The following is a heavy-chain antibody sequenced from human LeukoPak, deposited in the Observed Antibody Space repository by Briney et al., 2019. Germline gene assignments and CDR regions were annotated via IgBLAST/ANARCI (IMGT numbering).Heavy chain of an antibody. D-gene: IGHD3-22*01. CDR3: ARGYGDYYDSSGFDY. J-gene: IGHJ4*02. Sequence: SGTLSLTCAVSGGSISSSNWWSWVRQPPGKGLEWIGEIYHSGSTNYNPSLKSRVTISVDKTKNQFSLKLSSVTAADTAVYYCARGYGDYYDSSGFDYWDQGTLVTVS. CDR1: GGSISSSNW. V-gene: IGHV4-4*02. CDR2: IYHSGST.